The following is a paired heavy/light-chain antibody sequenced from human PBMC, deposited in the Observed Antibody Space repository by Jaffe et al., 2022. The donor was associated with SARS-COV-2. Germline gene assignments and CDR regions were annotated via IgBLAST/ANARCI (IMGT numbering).Heavy chain of an antibody. J-gene: IGHJ3*02. CDR3: ARRDYYYNSANLKAAFDI. V-gene: IGHV5-51*01. Sequence: EVQLVQSGAEVKEPGESLRISCQGSGYSFTSYWIGWVRQMPGKGLEWMGMIYPGDSDTQYSPSFQGQVTISADKSISTAYVQWSSLKASDTAMYYCARRDYYYNSANLKAAFDIWGQGTVVTVSS. CDR1: GYSFTSYW. CDR2: IYPGDSDT. D-gene: IGHD3-22*01.
Light chain of an antibody. Sequence: DIVMTQTPLSSPVTLGQPASISCRSSQSLVHSDGNTYLSWLQQRPGQPPRLLIYKISNRFSGVPDRFSGSGAGTDFTLKISRVEAEDVGVYYCMQATQFPHTFGQGTILEIK. V-gene: IGKV2-24*01. CDR3: MQATQFPHT. CDR2: KIS. CDR1: QSLVHSDGNTY. J-gene: IGKJ2*01.